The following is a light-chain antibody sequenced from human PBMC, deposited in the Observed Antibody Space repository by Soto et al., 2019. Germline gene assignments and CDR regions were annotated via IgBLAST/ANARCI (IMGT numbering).Light chain of an antibody. V-gene: IGKV3-15*01. CDR1: QSVGGD. J-gene: IGKJ5*01. CDR2: SAS. Sequence: RVMPQSPDTLSVSPGERAILSCRASQSVGGDLAWYQRKPGQAPRLLIYSASSRAPGIPTRFSGSGSESDFTLTISSLEPGDFAVYYCQQRSYPIPFGQGTRLEI. CDR3: QQRSYPIP.